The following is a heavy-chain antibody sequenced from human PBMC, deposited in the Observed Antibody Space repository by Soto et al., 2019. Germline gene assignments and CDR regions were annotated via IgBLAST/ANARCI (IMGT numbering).Heavy chain of an antibody. D-gene: IGHD4-17*01. J-gene: IGHJ5*02. CDR3: ARARGGDSGDYASLFDR. V-gene: IGHV4-30-4*01. CDR1: GDSVSIGDYL. Sequence: SETLSLTCTVFGDSVSIGDYLWSWIRQRPGKGLEWIGYIHDSGNTYYNPSLKSRVTISLDTSKNQFSLKVTSMTAADTAVYFCARARGGDSGDYASLFDRWGQGNLVTVSS. CDR2: IHDSGNT.